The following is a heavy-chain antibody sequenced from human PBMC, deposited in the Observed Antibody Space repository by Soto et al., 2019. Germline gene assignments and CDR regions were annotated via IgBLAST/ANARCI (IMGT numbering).Heavy chain of an antibody. J-gene: IGHJ4*02. CDR1: GFTFTSSA. CDR2: IVVGSGNT. Sequence: ASVKVSCKASGFTFTSSAMQWVRQARGQRLEWIGWIVVGSGNTNYAQKFQERVTITRDMSTSTAYMELSSLRSEDTAVYYCATTAGSGSYYKALNDYWGQGTLVTVSS. V-gene: IGHV1-58*02. D-gene: IGHD3-10*01. CDR3: ATTAGSGSYYKALNDY.